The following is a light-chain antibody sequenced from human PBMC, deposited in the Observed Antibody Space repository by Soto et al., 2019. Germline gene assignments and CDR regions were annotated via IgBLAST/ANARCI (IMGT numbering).Light chain of an antibody. Sequence: SVLTQPPSASGTPGQRVTISCSGSSSNIGHNTVNWYQQFPGTAPKLLIYGNDQRPSGVPDRFSASKSGTSASLAISGLQSEDEADYYCAAWDDSLKGPVFGGGTKLTVL. CDR1: SSNIGHNT. CDR2: GND. V-gene: IGLV1-44*01. CDR3: AAWDDSLKGPV. J-gene: IGLJ2*01.